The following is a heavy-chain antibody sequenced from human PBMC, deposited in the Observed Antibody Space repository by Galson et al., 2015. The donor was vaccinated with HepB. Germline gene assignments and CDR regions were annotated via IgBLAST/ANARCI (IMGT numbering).Heavy chain of an antibody. CDR2: IIPIFGTA. D-gene: IGHD4-17*01. CDR3: AKKMDVGEYPFDY. V-gene: IGHV1-69*13. Sequence: SVKVSCKASGGTFSSYAISWVRQAPGQGLEWMGGIIPIFGTANYAQKFQGRVTITADESTSTAYMELSSLRSEDTAVYYCAKKMDVGEYPFDYWGQGTLVTVSS. J-gene: IGHJ4*02. CDR1: GGTFSSYA.